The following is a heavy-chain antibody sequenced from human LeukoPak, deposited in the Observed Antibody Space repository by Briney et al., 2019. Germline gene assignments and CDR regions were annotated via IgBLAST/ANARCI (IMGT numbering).Heavy chain of an antibody. CDR2: IKPNSGGT. D-gene: IGHD2-21*02. V-gene: IGHV1-2*02. CDR3: ASATTYCGADCYPLDAFDI. Sequence: ASEKISCKASGYTFTGYYMRWVRHAPGQGLEWRGWIKPNSGGTNYAQKFLGRITMTRDTSISTAYMELRRLRSDDTAVYYCASATTYCGADCYPLDAFDIWGQGTMVTVSS. J-gene: IGHJ3*02. CDR1: GYTFTGYY.